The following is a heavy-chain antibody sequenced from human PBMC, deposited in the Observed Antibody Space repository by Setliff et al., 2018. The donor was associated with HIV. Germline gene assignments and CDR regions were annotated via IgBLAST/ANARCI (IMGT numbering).Heavy chain of an antibody. Sequence: PGESLKISCKGSGYSFTSNWIGWVRQMPGKGLEWMGIIHPVDSDTRYSPSFQGQVTISADKSINTAFLQWSSLKASDTAMYYCARDCGGDCLGSYDYWGQGTLVTVSS. CDR3: ARDCGGDCLGSYDY. CDR2: IHPVDSDT. J-gene: IGHJ4*02. CDR1: GYSFTSNW. V-gene: IGHV5-51*01. D-gene: IGHD2-21*02.